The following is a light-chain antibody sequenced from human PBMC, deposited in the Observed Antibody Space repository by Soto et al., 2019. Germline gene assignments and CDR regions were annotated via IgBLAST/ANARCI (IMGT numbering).Light chain of an antibody. CDR3: QQRSNWPIT. V-gene: IGKV1-39*01. J-gene: IGKJ5*01. CDR2: AAS. Sequence: DIQMTQSPSTLSGSVGDRVTITCRASQSISSYLNWYQQKPGKAPKLLIYAASSLQSGVPSRFSGSGSGTDFTLTISSLEPEDFAVYSCQQRSNWPITFGQGTRLEI. CDR1: QSISSY.